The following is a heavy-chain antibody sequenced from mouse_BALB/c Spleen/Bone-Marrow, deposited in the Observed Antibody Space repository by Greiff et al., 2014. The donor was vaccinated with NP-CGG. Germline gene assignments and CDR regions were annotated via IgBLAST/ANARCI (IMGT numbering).Heavy chain of an antibody. V-gene: IGHV5-17*02. CDR1: GFTFSSFG. Sequence: EVQGVESGGGLVQPGGSRKLSCAASGFTFSSFGMHWVRQAPEKGLEWVAYISNGSGPIYYADTVKGRFTISRDNPKNTLFLQMTSLRSEDTAMYYCARKGAMITHYYAMDYWGQGTSVTVSS. D-gene: IGHD2-4*01. CDR2: ISNGSGPI. CDR3: ARKGAMITHYYAMDY. J-gene: IGHJ4*01.